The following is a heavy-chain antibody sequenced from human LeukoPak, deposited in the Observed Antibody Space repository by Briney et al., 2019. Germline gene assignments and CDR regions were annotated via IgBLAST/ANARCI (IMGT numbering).Heavy chain of an antibody. V-gene: IGHV4-34*01. D-gene: IGHD3-10*01. J-gene: IGHJ3*02. Sequence: SETLSLTCAVYGGSFSGYYWSWIRQPPGKGLEWIGEVNHSGSTNYNPSLKSRVTISVDTSKNQFSLKLSSLTAEDTAVYYCARKRITMPYAFDIWGQGTMVTVSS. CDR1: GGSFSGYY. CDR2: VNHSGST. CDR3: ARKRITMPYAFDI.